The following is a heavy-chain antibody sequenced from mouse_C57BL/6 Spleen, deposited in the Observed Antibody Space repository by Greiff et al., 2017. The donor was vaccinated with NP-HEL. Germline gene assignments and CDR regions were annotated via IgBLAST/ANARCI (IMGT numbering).Heavy chain of an antibody. D-gene: IGHD1-1*02. CDR1: GFTFSDYY. CDR2: INYDGSST. CDR3: ARGGVGPYYAMDY. Sequence: EVKLMESEGGLVQPGSSMKLSCTASGFTFSDYYMAWVRQVPEKGLEWVANINYDGSSTYYLDSLKSRFIISRDNAKNILYLQMSSLQSEDTATYYCARGGVGPYYAMDYWGQGTSVTVSS. V-gene: IGHV5-16*01. J-gene: IGHJ4*01.